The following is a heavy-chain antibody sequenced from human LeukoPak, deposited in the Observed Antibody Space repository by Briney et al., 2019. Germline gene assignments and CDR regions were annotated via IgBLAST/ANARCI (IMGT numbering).Heavy chain of an antibody. J-gene: IGHJ4*02. V-gene: IGHV3-11*06. D-gene: IGHD2-8*02. CDR2: ISGSGTYT. Sequence: GGSLRLSCAASRFKFSDHYMTWIRLAPGKGLEWVSYISGSGTYTNYADSVRGRFTISRDNAKNSLFLQMSGLRAEDTAVYYCARDSKSTVKAFDYWGPGTLVTVSS. CDR3: ARDSKSTVKAFDY. CDR1: RFKFSDHY.